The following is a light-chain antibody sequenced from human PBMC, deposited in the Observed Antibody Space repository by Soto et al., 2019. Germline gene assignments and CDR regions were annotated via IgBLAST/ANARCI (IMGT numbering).Light chain of an antibody. CDR2: DNT. CDR1: SSNIGKYY. CDR3: ATWDGGLTPQGV. V-gene: IGLV1-51*01. J-gene: IGLJ1*01. Sequence: QSVLSQPPSVSAAPGQRVTISCSGSSSNIGKYYVSWYQQVPGTAPTHLIYDNTQRPSGIPDRFSGSKSGTSATLAITGLQTGDEADYYCATWDGGLTPQGVFGTGTKVTVL.